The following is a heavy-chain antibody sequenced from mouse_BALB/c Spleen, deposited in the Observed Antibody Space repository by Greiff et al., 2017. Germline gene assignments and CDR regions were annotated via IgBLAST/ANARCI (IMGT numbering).Heavy chain of an antibody. J-gene: IGHJ4*01. V-gene: IGHV7-3*02. CDR2: IRNKANGYTT. CDR3: ASVPHYYGPYYARDY. Sequence: EVKLMESGGGLVQPGGSLRLSCATSGFTFTDYYMSWVRQPPGKALEWLGFIRNKANGYTTEYSASVKGRFTISRDNSQSILYLQMNTLRAEDSATYYCASVPHYYGPYYARDYWGQGTSVTVSS. D-gene: IGHD1-2*01. CDR1: GFTFTDYY.